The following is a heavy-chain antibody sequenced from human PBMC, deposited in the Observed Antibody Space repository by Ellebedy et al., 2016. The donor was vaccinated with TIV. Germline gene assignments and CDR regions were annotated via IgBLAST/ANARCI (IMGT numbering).Heavy chain of an antibody. CDR2: INQDGSEQ. V-gene: IGHV3-7*03. D-gene: IGHD1-26*01. J-gene: IGHJ4*02. Sequence: GGSLRLSCAASGYTFSGYWMIWVRQAPGKGLEWVANINQDGSEQAYVDSVKGRFAISRDNAKNSLYLQMNSLRAEDTALYYCAKDLWVGALGGFDYWGQGTLVTVSS. CDR1: GYTFSGYW. CDR3: AKDLWVGALGGFDY.